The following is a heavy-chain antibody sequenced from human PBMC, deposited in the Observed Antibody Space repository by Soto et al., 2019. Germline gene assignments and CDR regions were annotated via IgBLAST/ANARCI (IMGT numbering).Heavy chain of an antibody. V-gene: IGHV4-4*08. CDR1: GGSINRSF. D-gene: IGHD3-10*01. Sequence: QVQLQESGPGLVKPSETLSLTCSVAGGSINRSFWSWLRQSPGKGLEWIGYIYSSGSTSYNPSLKSRVTMSVDASNNQFYLNLRSVPAADTAVYYCARRADYYCYFENWGQGTLVTVSA. J-gene: IGHJ4*02. CDR2: IYSSGST. CDR3: ARRADYYCYFEN.